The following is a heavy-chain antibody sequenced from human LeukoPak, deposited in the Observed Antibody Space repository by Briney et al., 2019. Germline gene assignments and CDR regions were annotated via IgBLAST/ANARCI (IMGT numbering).Heavy chain of an antibody. V-gene: IGHV1-18*01. CDR1: GYTFTSYG. CDR3: ARVVISSSSTHGAFDI. CDR2: ISAYSGNT. J-gene: IGHJ3*02. Sequence: GASVKVSCKASGYTFTSYGISWVRQAPGQGLEWMGWISAYSGNTNYAQKLQGRVTMTTDTSTSTAYMELRSLRSDDTAVYYCARVVISSSSTHGAFDIWGQGTMVTVSS. D-gene: IGHD6-13*01.